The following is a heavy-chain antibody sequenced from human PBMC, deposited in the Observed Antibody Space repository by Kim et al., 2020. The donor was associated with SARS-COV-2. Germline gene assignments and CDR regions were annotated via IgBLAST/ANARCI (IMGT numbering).Heavy chain of an antibody. J-gene: IGHJ4*02. V-gene: IGHV3-53*01. Sequence: ADPVKGRFTISRDNSKNTVYLQMNSLRVEDTAVYFCARDRGGTGAVFDYWGQGTLVTVSS. CDR3: ARDRGGTGAVFDY. D-gene: IGHD3-16*01.